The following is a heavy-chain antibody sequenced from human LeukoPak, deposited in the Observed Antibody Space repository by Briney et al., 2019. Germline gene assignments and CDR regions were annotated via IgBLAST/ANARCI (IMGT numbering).Heavy chain of an antibody. V-gene: IGHV3-30*18. CDR3: AKSDGAYYDILTGYRIDY. J-gene: IGHJ4*02. D-gene: IGHD3-9*01. Sequence: PGGSLRLSCAASGFTFSSYGMHWVRQAPGKGLEWVAVISYDGSNKYYADSVKGRFTISRDNSKNTLYLQMNSLRAEDTAVYYCAKSDGAYYDILTGYRIDYWAREPWSPSPQ. CDR1: GFTFSSYG. CDR2: ISYDGSNK.